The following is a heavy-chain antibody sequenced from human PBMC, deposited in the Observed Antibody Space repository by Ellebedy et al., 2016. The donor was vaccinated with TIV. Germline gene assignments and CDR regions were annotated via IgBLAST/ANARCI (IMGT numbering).Heavy chain of an antibody. CDR1: GYRFNTHD. D-gene: IGHD4-17*01. CDR2: IRILSGKT. V-gene: IGHV1-18*01. Sequence: ASVKVSCXTSGYRFNTHDINWVRQAPGQGLEWVGWIRILSGKTDHAQKFQDRVTMTTDTSTGTVFLEIRSLRFDDTAIYYCAREVYGDYGGYLDYWGQGTLVTVSS. CDR3: AREVYGDYGGYLDY. J-gene: IGHJ4*02.